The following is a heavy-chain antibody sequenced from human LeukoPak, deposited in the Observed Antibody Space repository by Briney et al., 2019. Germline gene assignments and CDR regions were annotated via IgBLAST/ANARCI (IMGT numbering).Heavy chain of an antibody. CDR2: INPSGGKT. Sequence: ASVKVSCKASGYIFTSYYMHWARQAPGQGLEWMGIINPSGGKTSYAQKFQGRVTMTRDTSTSTVYMELSSLRSEDTAVYYCARAHQQGVVVPVDIWGQGTMVTVSS. D-gene: IGHD2-2*01. CDR3: ARAHQQGVVVPVDI. CDR1: GYIFTSYY. J-gene: IGHJ3*02. V-gene: IGHV1-46*01.